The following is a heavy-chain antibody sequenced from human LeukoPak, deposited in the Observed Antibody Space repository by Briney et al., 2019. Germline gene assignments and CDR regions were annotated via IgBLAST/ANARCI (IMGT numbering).Heavy chain of an antibody. CDR3: ATGPSWLGYYMDV. Sequence: ASVKVSCKASGCTFTGYYMHWVRQAPGQGLEWMGWINPNSGGTNYAQKFQGRVTMTRDTSISTAYMELSRLRSDDTAVYYCATGPSWLGYYMDVWGKGTTVTVSS. V-gene: IGHV1-2*02. CDR1: GCTFTGYY. CDR2: INPNSGGT. D-gene: IGHD6-19*01. J-gene: IGHJ6*03.